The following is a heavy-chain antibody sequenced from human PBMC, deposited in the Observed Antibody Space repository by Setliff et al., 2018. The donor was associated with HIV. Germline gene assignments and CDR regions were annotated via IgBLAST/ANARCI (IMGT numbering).Heavy chain of an antibody. CDR1: GFGFSGYF. Sequence: GGSLRLSCAASGFGFSGYFMSWIRQTPRKGLEWISYISSSGSTIYYADSVKGRFTISRDNAKNSLYLQMNRLRAEDTAVYYCAKTIAAAATLPFDFWGQGTLVTSPQ. J-gene: IGHJ4*02. CDR3: AKTIAAAATLPFDF. V-gene: IGHV3-11*04. D-gene: IGHD6-13*01. CDR2: ISSSGSTI.